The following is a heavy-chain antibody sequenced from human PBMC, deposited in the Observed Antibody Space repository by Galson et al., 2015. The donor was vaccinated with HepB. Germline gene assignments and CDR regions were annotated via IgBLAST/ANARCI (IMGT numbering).Heavy chain of an antibody. D-gene: IGHD3-22*01. Sequence: SLRLSCAASGFTFSDYYMSWIRQAPGKGLEWVSYISSSASSIYYADSVKGRFTISRDNTKNSLYLQMNSLRADDTAVYYCARGMGSRSGYSWYFDYWGQGTLVTVSS. V-gene: IGHV3-11*01. CDR1: GFTFSDYY. CDR2: ISSSASSI. CDR3: ARGMGSRSGYSWYFDY. J-gene: IGHJ4*02.